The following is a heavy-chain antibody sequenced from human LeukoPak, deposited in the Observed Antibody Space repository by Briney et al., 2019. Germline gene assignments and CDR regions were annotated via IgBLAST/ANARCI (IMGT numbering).Heavy chain of an antibody. Sequence: GGSLRLSCAASGFTFSSYGMHWVRQAPGKGLEWVSGISASGHYTYNADSAKGRFTISRDNSKNTLYLQMNSLRAEDTALYFCAKDGSWGDYYFYFYIDVWGKGTTVTVSS. CDR1: GFTFSSYG. CDR3: AKDGSWGDYYFYFYIDV. J-gene: IGHJ6*03. D-gene: IGHD3-16*01. CDR2: ISASGHYT. V-gene: IGHV3-23*01.